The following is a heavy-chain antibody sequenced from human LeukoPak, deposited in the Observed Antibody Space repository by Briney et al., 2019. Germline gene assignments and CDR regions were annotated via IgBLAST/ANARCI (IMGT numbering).Heavy chain of an antibody. Sequence: PGGSLRLSCAASGFTFSSYAMSWVRQAPGKGLEWVSAVSGSGGSTYYADSVKGRFTISRDNSKNTRYLQMNSLRAEDTAVYYCAKEGIAVRTKWFDPWGQGTLVTVSS. V-gene: IGHV3-23*01. CDR1: GFTFSSYA. D-gene: IGHD6-19*01. CDR2: VSGSGGST. CDR3: AKEGIAVRTKWFDP. J-gene: IGHJ5*02.